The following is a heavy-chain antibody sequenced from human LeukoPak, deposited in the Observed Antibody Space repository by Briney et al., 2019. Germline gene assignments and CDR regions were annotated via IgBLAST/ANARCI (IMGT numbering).Heavy chain of an antibody. J-gene: IGHJ6*03. V-gene: IGHV4-39*07. Sequence: SETLSLTCTVSGGSISSSSYYWGWIRQPPGKGLEWIGSIYYSGSTNYNPSLKSRVTISVDTSKNQFSLKLSSVTAADTAVYYCARAAMTPPVMDVWGKGTTVTVSS. CDR1: GGSISSSSYY. CDR3: ARAAMTPPVMDV. CDR2: IYYSGST. D-gene: IGHD5-18*01.